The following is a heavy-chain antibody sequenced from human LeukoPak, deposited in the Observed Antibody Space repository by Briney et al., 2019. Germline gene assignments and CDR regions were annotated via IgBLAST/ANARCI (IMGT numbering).Heavy chain of an antibody. D-gene: IGHD2-15*01. CDR2: ISSSGRSI. V-gene: IGHV3-48*03. CDR3: ARQISRYCSGGSCYSGWEFYFDS. Sequence: GGSLRLSCAASGFTFSSYEMNWVRQAPGKWLEWVSYISSSGRSIHYADSVKGRFTISRDNAKNSLYLQMNSLRAEDTAVYHCARQISRYCSGGSCYSGWEFYFDSWGQGTPVTVSS. CDR1: GFTFSSYE. J-gene: IGHJ4*02.